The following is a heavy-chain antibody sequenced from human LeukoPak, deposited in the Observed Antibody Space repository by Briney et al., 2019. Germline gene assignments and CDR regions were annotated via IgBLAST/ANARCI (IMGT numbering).Heavy chain of an antibody. Sequence: GGSLRLSCAASGFTFSSFGMSWVRQAPGKGLERVAIISYDGSNKYYVESVKGRFTISRDNSKNTLYLQMNRLTVADTAVYYCVRIGVKRDYSSSWSGWLDPWGQGILVTVSS. CDR3: VRIGVKRDYSSSWSGWLDP. CDR1: GFTFSSFG. J-gene: IGHJ5*02. D-gene: IGHD6-13*01. CDR2: ISYDGSNK. V-gene: IGHV3-33*01.